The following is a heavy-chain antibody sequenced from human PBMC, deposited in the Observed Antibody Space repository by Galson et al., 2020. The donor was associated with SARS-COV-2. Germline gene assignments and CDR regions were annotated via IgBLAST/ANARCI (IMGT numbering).Heavy chain of an antibody. Sequence: ASVKVSCKASGYTFTSYGISWVRQAPGQGLEWMGWISAYNGNTNYAQKLQGRVTMTTDTSTSTAYMELRSLRSDDTAVYYCARVAYYYDSSGYPLDYWGQGTLVTVSS. CDR3: ARVAYYYDSSGYPLDY. CDR1: GYTFTSYG. D-gene: IGHD3-22*01. J-gene: IGHJ4*02. CDR2: ISAYNGNT. V-gene: IGHV1-18*01.